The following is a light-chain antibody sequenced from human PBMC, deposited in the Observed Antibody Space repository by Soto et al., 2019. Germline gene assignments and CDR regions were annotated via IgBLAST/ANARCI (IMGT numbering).Light chain of an antibody. Sequence: DIQMTQSPSSLSASVGDRVTITCRASQDVSTWLAWYQHKPGKAPNLLIHDTSILQSGVPSRFSGSGSGTGFTLTISSLQPEDFATYYCQQAHSFPLTFGGGTKVDIK. CDR1: QDVSTW. V-gene: IGKV1-12*01. CDR3: QQAHSFPLT. J-gene: IGKJ4*01. CDR2: DTS.